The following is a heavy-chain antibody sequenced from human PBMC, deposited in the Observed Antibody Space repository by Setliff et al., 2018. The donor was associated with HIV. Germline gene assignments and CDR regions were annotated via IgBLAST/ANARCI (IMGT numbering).Heavy chain of an antibody. Sequence: SETLSLTCSVSGGSITGYYWSWIRQPAGKDMEWIGRSGDTIYNPSLESRVTISVDTSRNQFSLRLSSVTAADTAVYCCARIDPGKFWSLDCWGRGTLVTVSS. CDR3: ARIDPGKFWSLDC. D-gene: IGHD1-1*01. V-gene: IGHV4-4*07. J-gene: IGHJ4*02. CDR1: GGSITGYY. CDR2: SGDT.